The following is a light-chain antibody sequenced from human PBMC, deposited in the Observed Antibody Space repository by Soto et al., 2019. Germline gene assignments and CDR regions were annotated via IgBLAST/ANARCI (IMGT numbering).Light chain of an antibody. V-gene: IGKV3-20*01. CDR3: QQYCNPARA. Sequence: EIVLTQSPGTLSLSPGERATLSCRASQSITPSYLAWYQQKPGQAPRLVIYGTFTRATGIPDRFSGSGSGKDFTLTISGLEPEDFAVYYCQQYCNPARAFGPGTKVEIK. J-gene: IGKJ3*01. CDR1: QSITPSY. CDR2: GTF.